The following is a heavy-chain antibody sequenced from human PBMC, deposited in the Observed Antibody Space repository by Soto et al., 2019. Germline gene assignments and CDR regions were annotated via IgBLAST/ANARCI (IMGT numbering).Heavy chain of an antibody. CDR2: IYPGDSDT. V-gene: IGHV5-51*01. CDR3: ARHRGGDYYYYYMDV. CDR1: GYSFTSYW. Sequence: PGESLKISCKGSGYSFTSYWIGWVCQMPGKGLEWMGIIYPGDSDTRYSPSFQGQVTISADKSISTAYLQWSSLKASDTAMYYCARHRGGDYYYYYMDVWGKGTTVTVSS. D-gene: IGHD3-16*01. J-gene: IGHJ6*03.